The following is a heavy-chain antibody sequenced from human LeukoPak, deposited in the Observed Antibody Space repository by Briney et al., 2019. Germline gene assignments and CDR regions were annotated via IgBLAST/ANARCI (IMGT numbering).Heavy chain of an antibody. V-gene: IGHV3-7*03. J-gene: IGHJ4*02. CDR3: ATPLDYYDTSGYHQGGD. CDR1: GFTFSSYW. Sequence: GGSLRLSCAASGFTFSSYWMTWVRQALGKGLEWVADIKQDGSKKNYVDSVKGRFTISRDNAKNSLYLQMNSLRAEDTAVYYCATPLDYYDTSGYHQGGDWGQGTLVTVSS. CDR2: IKQDGSKK. D-gene: IGHD3-22*01.